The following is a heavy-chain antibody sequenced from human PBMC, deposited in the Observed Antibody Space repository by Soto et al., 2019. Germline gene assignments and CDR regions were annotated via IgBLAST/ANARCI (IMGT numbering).Heavy chain of an antibody. CDR2: INGADATT. D-gene: IGHD2-15*01. V-gene: IGHV3-23*01. Sequence: GSLRFSCAASGFTFNNYAMTWVRQAPGKGLEWVSSINGADATTSYADSVKGRFTISRDNSRSMLYLQMNSLRAEDTALYYCVKGGTPYSPHPDYWGQGTLVTVSS. CDR1: GFTFNNYA. J-gene: IGHJ4*02. CDR3: VKGGTPYSPHPDY.